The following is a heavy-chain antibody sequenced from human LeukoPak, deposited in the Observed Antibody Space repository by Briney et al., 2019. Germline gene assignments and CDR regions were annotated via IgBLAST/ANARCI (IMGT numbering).Heavy chain of an antibody. D-gene: IGHD3-22*01. CDR1: SYTFSDSW. V-gene: IGHV3-15*07. CDR3: STAPFYDSAGFAF. J-gene: IGHJ4*02. CDR2: IEAKAHGGTT. Sequence: GGSLRLSCAASSYTFSDSWMNWVRQAPGKGLEWVGRIEAKAHGGTTDYAAPVKGRFTISRDDSKNTLYLLMSSLKTEDTAVYYCSTAPFYDSAGFAFWGQGTLVTVS.